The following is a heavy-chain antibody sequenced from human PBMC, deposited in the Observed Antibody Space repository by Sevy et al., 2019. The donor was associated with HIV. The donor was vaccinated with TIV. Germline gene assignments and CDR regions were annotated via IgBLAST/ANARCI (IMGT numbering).Heavy chain of an antibody. CDR3: AREEAGTPYYYYYYMDV. Sequence: GGSLRLSCAASGFTFSSYWMSWVRQAPGKGLEWVANIKQDGSEKYYVYSVKGRFTISRDNAKNSLYLQMNSLRAEDTAVYYCAREEAGTPYYYYYYMDVWGKGTTVTVSS. CDR2: IKQDGSEK. CDR1: GFTFSSYW. D-gene: IGHD6-19*01. V-gene: IGHV3-7*03. J-gene: IGHJ6*03.